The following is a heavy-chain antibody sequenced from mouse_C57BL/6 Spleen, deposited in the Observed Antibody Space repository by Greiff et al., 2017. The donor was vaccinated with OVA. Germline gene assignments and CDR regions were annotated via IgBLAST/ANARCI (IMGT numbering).Heavy chain of an antibody. CDR1: GYTFTDYY. D-gene: IGHD1-1*01. Sequence: VQLQQSGPVLVKPGASVKMSCKASGYTFTDYYMNWVKQSHGKSLEWIGVINPYNGGTSYNQKFKGKATLTVDKSSSTAYMELNSLTSEDSAVYYCAREGGSSYRYFDVWGTVTTVTVSS. CDR2: INPYNGGT. J-gene: IGHJ1*03. CDR3: AREGGSSYRYFDV. V-gene: IGHV1-19*01.